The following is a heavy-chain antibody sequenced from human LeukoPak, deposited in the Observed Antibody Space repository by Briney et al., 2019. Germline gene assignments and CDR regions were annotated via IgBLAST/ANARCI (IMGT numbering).Heavy chain of an antibody. CDR1: GFTFSSYS. CDR3: AKGTQGSYSDAEYFQH. D-gene: IGHD1-26*01. CDR2: ISSSSSTI. Sequence: PGGSLRLSCAASGFTFSSYSMNWVRQAPGKGLEWVSYISSSSSTIYYADSVKGRITISRDNAKNSLYLQMNSLRAEDTALYYCAKGTQGSYSDAEYFQHWGQGTLVTVSS. V-gene: IGHV3-48*04. J-gene: IGHJ1*01.